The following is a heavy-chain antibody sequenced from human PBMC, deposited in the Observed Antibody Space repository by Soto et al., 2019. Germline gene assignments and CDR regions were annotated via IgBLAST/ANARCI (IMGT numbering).Heavy chain of an antibody. Sequence: GGSLRLSCAASGFNFSSYAMSWVRQAPGQGLEWVSAISGSGGSTYYADSVKVRFTISRYNSKNTLYLQMNSLRAEDTAVYYCAKGSDSTSYGKDYWGQGTLDTVSS. CDR3: AKGSDSTSYGKDY. V-gene: IGHV3-23*01. CDR2: ISGSGGST. CDR1: GFNFSSYA. D-gene: IGHD5-18*01. J-gene: IGHJ4*02.